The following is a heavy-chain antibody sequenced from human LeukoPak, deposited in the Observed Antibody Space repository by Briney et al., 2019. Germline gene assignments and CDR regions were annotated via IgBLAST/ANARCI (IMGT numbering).Heavy chain of an antibody. CDR3: AELGITMIGGV. J-gene: IGHJ6*04. CDR1: GFTLSSYA. Sequence: GGSLRLSCAASGFTLSSYAMSWVRQAPGKGLEWVSYISSSGSTIYYADSVKGRFTISRDNAKNSLYLQMNSLRAEDTAVYYCAELGITMIGGVWGKGTTVTISS. V-gene: IGHV3-48*03. CDR2: ISSSGSTI. D-gene: IGHD3-10*02.